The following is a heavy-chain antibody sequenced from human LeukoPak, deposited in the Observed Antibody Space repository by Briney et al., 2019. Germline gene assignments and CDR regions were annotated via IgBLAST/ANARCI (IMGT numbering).Heavy chain of an antibody. Sequence: GGSLRLSCAASGFTFSSYSMNWVRQAPGKGLEWVSSISSSSSYIYYADSVKGRFTISRDNAKNSLYLQMNSLRGEDTAVYYCARGVRYYDILTGNYPTYCYGMDVWGQGTTVTVSS. CDR1: GFTFSSYS. CDR2: ISSSSSYI. D-gene: IGHD3-9*01. CDR3: ARGVRYYDILTGNYPTYCYGMDV. J-gene: IGHJ6*02. V-gene: IGHV3-21*01.